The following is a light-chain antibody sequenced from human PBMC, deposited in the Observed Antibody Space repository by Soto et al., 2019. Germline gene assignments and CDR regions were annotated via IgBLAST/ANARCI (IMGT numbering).Light chain of an antibody. CDR3: AAWDDSLSVWV. J-gene: IGLJ3*02. CDR2: RNT. CDR1: SSNIGTNV. Sequence: QSVLSQPPSASGTPGQRVTISCSGSSSNIGTNVVFWYQHLPGTAPKLLIYRNTQRPSGIPDRFSASKSGSSVSLAISGLRSEDEADYYCAAWDDSLSVWVFGGGTKLTVL. V-gene: IGLV1-47*01.